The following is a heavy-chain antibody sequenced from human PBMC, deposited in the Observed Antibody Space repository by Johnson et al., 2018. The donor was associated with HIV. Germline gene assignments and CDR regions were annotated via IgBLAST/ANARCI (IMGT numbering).Heavy chain of an antibody. V-gene: IGHV3-11*04. J-gene: IGHJ3*02. Sequence: QVQLVESGGGVVRPGGSLRLSCTASGFTFDDYGMSWIRQAPGKGLEWISYISSRGSTIYYEDSVKGRFTISRDNAKNSLYLQMNSLRAEDTAVYYCASGWGIVVSDAFDIWGQGTMVTVSS. CDR3: ASGWGIVVSDAFDI. D-gene: IGHD6-19*01. CDR1: GFTFDDYG. CDR2: ISSRGSTI.